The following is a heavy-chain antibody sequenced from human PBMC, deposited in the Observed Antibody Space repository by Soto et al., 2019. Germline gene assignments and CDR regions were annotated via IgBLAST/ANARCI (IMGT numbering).Heavy chain of an antibody. CDR1: GFTFNNYG. CDR3: AKDSHYCSGATCYSGAEYFQH. Sequence: VGSLRLSCAASGFTFNNYGMHWARQAPGKGLEWVAFISYDGSNKYYADSVKGRFTISRDNSKNTLYLQMNSLRAEETAVYYCAKDSHYCSGATCYSGAEYFQHWGQGTLVSVSS. D-gene: IGHD2-15*01. CDR2: ISYDGSNK. V-gene: IGHV3-30*18. J-gene: IGHJ1*01.